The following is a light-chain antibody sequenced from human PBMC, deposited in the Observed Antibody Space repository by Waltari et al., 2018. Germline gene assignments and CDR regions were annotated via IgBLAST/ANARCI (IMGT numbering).Light chain of an antibody. J-gene: IGKJ2*01. CDR3: MQGTHYT. Sequence: DIQMTQSPSSVSAFVGDRVTITCRASKSISNWLAWYQQKPGKAPKLLIYGASDLHSGVPSRFSGSGAGTDFTLTISSLQAEDFATYYCMQGTHYTFGQGTKLEIK. CDR2: GAS. CDR1: KSISNW. V-gene: IGKV1-12*01.